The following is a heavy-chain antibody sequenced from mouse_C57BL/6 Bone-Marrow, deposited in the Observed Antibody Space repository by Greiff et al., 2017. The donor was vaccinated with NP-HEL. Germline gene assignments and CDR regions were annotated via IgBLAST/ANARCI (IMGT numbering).Heavy chain of an antibody. Sequence: EVQGVESGGGLVKPGGSLKLSCAASGFTFSDSGMHWVRQAPEKGLEWVAYISSGSSTIYYADTVKGRFTISRDNAKNTLFLQMTSLRSEDTAMYYCANGRGYWGQGTSVTVSS. CDR2: ISSGSSTI. V-gene: IGHV5-17*01. CDR3: ANGRGY. J-gene: IGHJ4*01. CDR1: GFTFSDSG.